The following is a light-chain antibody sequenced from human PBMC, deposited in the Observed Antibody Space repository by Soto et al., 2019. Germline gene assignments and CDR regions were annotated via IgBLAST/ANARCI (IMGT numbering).Light chain of an antibody. Sequence: QSVLTQPPSVSGAPGQRVTISCTGSSSNIGAGYDVHWYQQLPGTAPKFLIYGNSHRPSGVPDRFSGSKSGTSASLAITGLQAEDEADYYCQSHDSSLSGSVFGGGTKLTVL. J-gene: IGLJ3*02. CDR1: SSNIGAGYD. CDR2: GNS. V-gene: IGLV1-40*01. CDR3: QSHDSSLSGSV.